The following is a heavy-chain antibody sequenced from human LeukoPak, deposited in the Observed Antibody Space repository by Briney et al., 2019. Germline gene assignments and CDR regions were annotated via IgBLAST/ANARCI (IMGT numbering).Heavy chain of an antibody. CDR3: ARSGLVEFYYDSSGYSHLFDY. Sequence: ASVKVSCKASGYTFTSYGISWVRQAPGQGLEGMGWISAYNCNTHSAQKLQGSVTMTTDTSTSTAYMELRSLRTDDTAVDYGARSGLVEFYYDSSGYSHLFDYWGQGTLVTVSS. CDR2: ISAYNCNT. D-gene: IGHD3-22*01. CDR1: GYTFTSYG. V-gene: IGHV1-18*01. J-gene: IGHJ4*02.